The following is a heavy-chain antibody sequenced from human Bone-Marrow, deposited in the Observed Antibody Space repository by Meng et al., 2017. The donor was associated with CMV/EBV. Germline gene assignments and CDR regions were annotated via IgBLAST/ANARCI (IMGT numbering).Heavy chain of an antibody. V-gene: IGHV4-59*01. CDR3: ARTVVPAANNWFDP. D-gene: IGHD2-2*01. Sequence: SETLSLTCTVSGGSISSYYWSWIRQPPGKGLEWIGYIYYSGGTNYNPSLKSRVTISVDTSKNQFSLKLSSVTAADTAVYYCARTVVPAANNWFDPWGQGTLVTVSS. J-gene: IGHJ5*02. CDR2: IYYSGGT. CDR1: GGSISSYY.